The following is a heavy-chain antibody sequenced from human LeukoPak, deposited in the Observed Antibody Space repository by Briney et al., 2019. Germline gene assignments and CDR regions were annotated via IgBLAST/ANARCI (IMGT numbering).Heavy chain of an antibody. D-gene: IGHD1-26*01. J-gene: IGHJ4*02. CDR1: GGSISSGSYY. Sequence: SQTLSLTCTVSGGSISSGSYYWSWIRQPAGQGLEWIGRIYTSGRTNYNPSLKSRVTISVDTSKNQFSLKLSSVTAADTAVYYCATGSREAHIVGVTTGLWYWGQGTLVTVSS. V-gene: IGHV4-61*02. CDR3: ATGSREAHIVGVTTGLWY. CDR2: IYTSGRT.